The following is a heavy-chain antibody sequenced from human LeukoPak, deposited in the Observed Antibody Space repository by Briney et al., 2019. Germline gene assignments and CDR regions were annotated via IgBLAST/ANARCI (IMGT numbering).Heavy chain of an antibody. D-gene: IGHD2-15*01. J-gene: IGHJ4*02. Sequence: GGSLRLSCAASGFTFSSYAMSWVRQAPGKGLEWVSAISGSGDRTYYADSVKGRFTISRDNSKNTLYLQMNSLRAEDTAVYYCAFSRGGEEVYFDYWGQGTLVTVSS. CDR2: ISGSGDRT. V-gene: IGHV3-23*01. CDR3: AFSRGGEEVYFDY. CDR1: GFTFSSYA.